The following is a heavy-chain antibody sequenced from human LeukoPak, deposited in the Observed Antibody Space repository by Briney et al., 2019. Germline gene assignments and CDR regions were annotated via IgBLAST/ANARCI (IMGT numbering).Heavy chain of an antibody. Sequence: PSETLSLTCAVYGGSFSGYYWSWIRQPPGKGLEWIGSIYYSGSTYYNPSLESRVTISVDTSKNQFSLKLSSVTAADTAVYYCARLFRSFLSYGSGAYYFDYWGQGTLVTVSS. V-gene: IGHV4-34*01. D-gene: IGHD3-10*01. CDR2: IYYSGST. CDR1: GGSFSGYY. CDR3: ARLFRSFLSYGSGAYYFDY. J-gene: IGHJ4*02.